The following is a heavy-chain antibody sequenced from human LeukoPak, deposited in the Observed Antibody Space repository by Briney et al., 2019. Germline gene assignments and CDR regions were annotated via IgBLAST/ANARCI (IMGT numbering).Heavy chain of an antibody. CDR1: GYSFTSNY. V-gene: IGHV1-46*01. CDR2: IYPRDGST. Sequence: ASVTVSCMVSGYSFTSNYIHWVRQAPGQGLEWMGMIYPRDGSTSYAQRFQDRVTVTRDTSTSTVHMELSGLRSEDTAVYYCARDQEGFDYWGRGTLVTVSS. CDR3: ARDQEGFDY. J-gene: IGHJ4*02.